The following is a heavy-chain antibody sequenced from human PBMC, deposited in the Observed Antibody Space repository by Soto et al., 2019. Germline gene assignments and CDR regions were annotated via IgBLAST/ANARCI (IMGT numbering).Heavy chain of an antibody. CDR2: IIPMFGTP. CDR3: ARSYSVTTSSYYGMDV. V-gene: IGHV1-69*01. CDR1: GDAFSSYA. J-gene: IGHJ6*02. D-gene: IGHD4-17*01. Sequence: QVQLIQSGAAVKKPGSSVKVSCHTSGDAFSSYAMSWVRQGPGQGLEWMGGIIPMFGTPIYTEKFQGRVTISADETTRAVYMELRSLTSYDSAVYYCARSYSVTTSSYYGMDVWGQGTTIIVS.